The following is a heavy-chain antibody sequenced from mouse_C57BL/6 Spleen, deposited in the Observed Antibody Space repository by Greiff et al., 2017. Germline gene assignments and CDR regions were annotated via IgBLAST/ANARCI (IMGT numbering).Heavy chain of an antibody. CDR2: IDPSDSET. V-gene: IGHV1-52*01. J-gene: IGHJ3*01. D-gene: IGHD2-4*01. CDR1: GYTFTSYW. CDR3: AADSMIKYGFAY. Sequence: VQLQQPGAELVRPGSSVKLSCKASGYTFTSYWMHWVKQRPIQGLEWIGNIDPSDSETHYNQKFKDKATLTVDTSSSTAYMQLSSLTSEDSAVYDCAADSMIKYGFAYWGQGTLVTVSA.